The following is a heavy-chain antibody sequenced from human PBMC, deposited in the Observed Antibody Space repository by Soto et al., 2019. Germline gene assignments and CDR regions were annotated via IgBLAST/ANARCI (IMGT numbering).Heavy chain of an antibody. Sequence: ASVKVSCKASGYTFTSYGISWVRQAPGQGLEWMGWISAYNGNTNYAQKLQGRVTMTTDTSTSTAYMELRSLRSDDTAVYYCARDKAYCSGGSCYEFADYYYYGMDVWGQGTTVTVSS. CDR2: ISAYNGNT. D-gene: IGHD2-15*01. CDR1: GYTFTSYG. CDR3: ARDKAYCSGGSCYEFADYYYYGMDV. J-gene: IGHJ6*02. V-gene: IGHV1-18*01.